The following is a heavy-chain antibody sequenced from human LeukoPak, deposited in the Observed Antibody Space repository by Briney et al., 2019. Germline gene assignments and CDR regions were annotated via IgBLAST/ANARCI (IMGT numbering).Heavy chain of an antibody. Sequence: GGSLRLSCAASGFTFSSYSMNWVRQAPGKGLEWVSSISSSSSYIYYADSVKGRFTISRDNAKNSLYLQMNSLRAEDTAVYYCARGGFYDYVWWSYRIDYWGQGTLVTVSS. V-gene: IGHV3-21*01. D-gene: IGHD3-16*02. J-gene: IGHJ4*02. CDR2: ISSSSSYI. CDR1: GFTFSSYS. CDR3: ARGGFYDYVWWSYRIDY.